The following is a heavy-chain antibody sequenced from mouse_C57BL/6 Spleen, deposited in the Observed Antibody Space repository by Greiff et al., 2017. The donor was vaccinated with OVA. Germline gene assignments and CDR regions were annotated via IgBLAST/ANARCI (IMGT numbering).Heavy chain of an antibody. J-gene: IGHJ2*01. CDR1: GYSITSGYY. CDR3: ARDRGRGIDY. Sequence: EVQLQESRPGLVKPSQSLSLTCSVTGYSITSGYYWNWIRQFPGNKLEWMGYISYDGSNNYNPSLKNRISITRDTSKNQFFLKLNSVTTEDTATYYCARDRGRGIDYWGQGTTLTVSS. D-gene: IGHD3-3*01. V-gene: IGHV3-6*01. CDR2: ISYDGSN.